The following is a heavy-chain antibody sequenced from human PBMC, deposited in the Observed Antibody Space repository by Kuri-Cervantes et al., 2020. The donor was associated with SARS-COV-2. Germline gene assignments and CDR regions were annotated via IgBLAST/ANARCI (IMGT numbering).Heavy chain of an antibody. D-gene: IGHD2-15*01. Sequence: GESLKISCAASGFTFSSYWMHWVRQAPGKGLEWVANIKQDGSEKYYVDSVKGRFTISRDNAKNSLYLQMNSLRAEDTAVYYCAREGRIGMDVWGQGTTVTVSS. J-gene: IGHJ6*02. CDR2: IKQDGSEK. CDR1: GFTFSSYW. CDR3: AREGRIGMDV. V-gene: IGHV3-7*01.